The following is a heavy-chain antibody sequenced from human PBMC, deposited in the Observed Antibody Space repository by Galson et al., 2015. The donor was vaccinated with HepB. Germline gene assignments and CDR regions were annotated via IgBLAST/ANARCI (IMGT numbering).Heavy chain of an antibody. CDR2: ISSSSSTI. CDR1: GFTFSRYS. D-gene: IGHD6-19*01. V-gene: IGHV3-48*01. J-gene: IGHJ2*01. CDR3: ARDQQQWLVKEDWYFDL. Sequence: SLRLSCAASGFTFSRYSMNWVRQAPGKGLEWVSYISSSSSTIYYADSVKGRFTISRDNAKNSLYLQMNSLRAEDTAVYYCARDQQQWLVKEDWYFDLWGRGTLVTVSS.